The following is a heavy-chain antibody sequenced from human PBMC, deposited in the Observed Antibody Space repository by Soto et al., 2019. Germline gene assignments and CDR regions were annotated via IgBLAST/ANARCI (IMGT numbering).Heavy chain of an antibody. D-gene: IGHD2-2*01. CDR3: ATIGYCSSTSCLKNYYYGMDV. CDR2: ISGSGGST. V-gene: IGHV3-23*01. Sequence: GGSLRLSCAASGFTFSSYAMSWVRQAPGKGLEWVSAISGSGGSTYYADSVKGRFTISRDNSKNTLYLQMNSLRAEDTAVYYCATIGYCSSTSCLKNYYYGMDVWGQGTTVTVSS. CDR1: GFTFSSYA. J-gene: IGHJ6*02.